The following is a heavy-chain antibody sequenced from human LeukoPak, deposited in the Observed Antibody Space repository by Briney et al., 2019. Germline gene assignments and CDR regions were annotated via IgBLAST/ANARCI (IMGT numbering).Heavy chain of an antibody. CDR3: ARRSSRWYEIDY. D-gene: IGHD6-13*01. Sequence: ASVKVSCKASGYTFTGYYMHWVRLAPGQGLEWLGWINPNSGGTNYAQKFQGRVTMTRDTSISAAYMELSRLRSDDTAVYYCARRSSRWYEIDYWGQGTLVTVSS. CDR1: GYTFTGYY. J-gene: IGHJ4*02. CDR2: INPNSGGT. V-gene: IGHV1-2*02.